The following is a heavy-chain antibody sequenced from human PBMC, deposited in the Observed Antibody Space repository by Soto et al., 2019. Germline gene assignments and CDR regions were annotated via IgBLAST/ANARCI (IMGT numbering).Heavy chain of an antibody. CDR2: INTDGSST. V-gene: IGHV3-74*01. CDR3: ARSPGGYYID. D-gene: IGHD3-9*01. J-gene: IGHJ3*01. Sequence: EVQLVESGGGLVQPGGPLRLSGADSGFIFRRYWMHWARQGPGQGLVWVSRINTDGSSTNYADSVKGRFTISRDNAKNTVYLQMNSLRAEDKAVYYCARSPGGYYIDWGQGTMVTVSS. CDR1: GFIFRRYW.